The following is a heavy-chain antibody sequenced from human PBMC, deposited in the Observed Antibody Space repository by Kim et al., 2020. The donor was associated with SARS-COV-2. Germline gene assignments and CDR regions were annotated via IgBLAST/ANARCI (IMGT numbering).Heavy chain of an antibody. Sequence: GGSLRLSCAASGFTFSNAWMSWVRQAPGKGLEWVGRIKSKTDGGTTDYAAPVKGRFTISRDDSKNTLYLQMNSLKTEDTAVYYCTTGDILTGYYEYGMDVWGQGTTVTVSS. CDR3: TTGDILTGYYEYGMDV. V-gene: IGHV3-15*01. CDR2: IKSKTDGGTT. J-gene: IGHJ6*02. D-gene: IGHD3-9*01. CDR1: GFTFSNAW.